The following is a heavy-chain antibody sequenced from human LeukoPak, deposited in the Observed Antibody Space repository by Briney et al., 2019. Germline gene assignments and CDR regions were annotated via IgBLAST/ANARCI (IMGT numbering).Heavy chain of an antibody. J-gene: IGHJ5*01. CDR3: ATMGGSGWYWFGY. D-gene: IGHD6-13*01. V-gene: IGHV4-59*01. CDR1: GGSISSYY. Sequence: PSETLSLTCTVSGGSISSYYWSWIRQPPGKGLEWIGYIYYSGGTNYNPSLKSRVTISVDTSKNQFSLKLSSVTAADTAVYYCATMGGSGWYWFGYWGQGTLVTVSS. CDR2: IYYSGGT.